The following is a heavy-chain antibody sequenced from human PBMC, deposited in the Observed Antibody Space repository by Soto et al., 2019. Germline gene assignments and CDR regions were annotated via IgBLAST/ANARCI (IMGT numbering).Heavy chain of an antibody. J-gene: IGHJ5*02. V-gene: IGHV3-30*18. CDR3: AKDQDYASGSPLLP. Sequence: GGSQRLSCAASGLIFSNFDMHWVRQAPGKGLEWVAVISYDGSKKYYADSVKGRFTISRDNSKNTLYLQMNSLRAEDTAVYYCAKDQDYASGSPLLPWGQGSLVTVSS. CDR2: ISYDGSKK. CDR1: GLIFSNFD. D-gene: IGHD3-10*01.